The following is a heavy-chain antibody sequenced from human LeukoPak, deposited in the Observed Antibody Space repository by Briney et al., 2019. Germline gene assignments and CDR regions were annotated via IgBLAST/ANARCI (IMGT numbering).Heavy chain of an antibody. J-gene: IGHJ4*02. V-gene: IGHV1-46*01. Sequence: GASVKVSCKASGYTFTSYYMHWVRQAPGQGLEWMGIINPSGGSTSYAQKFQGRVTMTRDTSTSTVYLELSSLRSEDTAVFYCAVPLATAYLDYWGLGTLVTVSS. CDR1: GYTFTSYY. CDR3: AVPLATAYLDY. CDR2: INPSGGST. D-gene: IGHD6-13*01.